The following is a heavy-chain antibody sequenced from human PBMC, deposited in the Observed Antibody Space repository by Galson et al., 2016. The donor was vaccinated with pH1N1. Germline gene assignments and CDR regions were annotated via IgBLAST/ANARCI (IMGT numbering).Heavy chain of an antibody. V-gene: IGHV5-51*03. CDR3: ARRGGYTNDGFEV. D-gene: IGHD4-11*01. CDR1: GYSFPNSW. Sequence: QSGAEVKKPGESLKISCMGSGYSFPNSWIAWVRQLPGKGLEWMGMIYPADSDTRYSTYFQGQVTMSADKSSNTAHLQWNSMKASDTAVYYCARRGGYTNDGFEVWGQGTMVTVS. CDR2: IYPADSDT. J-gene: IGHJ3*01.